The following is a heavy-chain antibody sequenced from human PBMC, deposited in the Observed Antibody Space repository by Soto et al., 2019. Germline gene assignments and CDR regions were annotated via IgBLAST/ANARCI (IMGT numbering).Heavy chain of an antibody. Sequence: QITLKESGPTLVKPTQTLTLTCTFSGFSLSSTRMAVGWIRQPPGKALEWLALIYWDDDKRYSSFLKSRLTITKDTSKNQVVLTMSNMDPVDTARYYWAHIVVAGLGYYFDYWGQGTLVTVSS. V-gene: IGHV2-5*02. J-gene: IGHJ4*02. CDR2: IYWDDDK. CDR3: AHIVVAGLGYYFDY. D-gene: IGHD6-19*01. CDR1: GFSLSSTRMA.